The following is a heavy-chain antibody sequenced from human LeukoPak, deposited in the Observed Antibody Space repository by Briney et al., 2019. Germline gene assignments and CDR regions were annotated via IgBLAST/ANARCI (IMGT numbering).Heavy chain of an antibody. D-gene: IGHD3-22*01. CDR2: IYSGGNT. Sequence: PSETLSLTCTVSGGSISSGSYYWSWVRQAPGKGLECVSVIYSGGNTYYADSVKGRFTISRDNSKNTLYLQMNSLRAEDTAVYYCARKTDSGGQGDYWGPGTLVTVSS. J-gene: IGHJ4*02. CDR1: GGSISSGSYY. V-gene: IGHV3-66*01. CDR3: ARKTDSGGQGDY.